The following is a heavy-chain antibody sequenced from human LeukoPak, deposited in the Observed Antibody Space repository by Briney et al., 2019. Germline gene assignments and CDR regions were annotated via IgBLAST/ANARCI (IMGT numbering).Heavy chain of an antibody. D-gene: IGHD2-2*01. Sequence: SETLSPTCTVSGYSISSGYYWGWIRQPAGKGLEWIGRIYTSGSTNYNPSLKSRVTISVDTSKNQFSLELSSVTAADTAVYYCARAGIGYCSSTSCDDYFDYWGQGTLVTVSS. J-gene: IGHJ4*02. CDR3: ARAGIGYCSSTSCDDYFDY. CDR1: GYSISSGYY. V-gene: IGHV4-61*02. CDR2: IYTSGST.